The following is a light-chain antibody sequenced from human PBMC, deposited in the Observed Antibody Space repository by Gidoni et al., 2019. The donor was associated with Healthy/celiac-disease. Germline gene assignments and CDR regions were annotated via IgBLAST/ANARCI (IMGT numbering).Light chain of an antibody. J-gene: IGKJ1*01. CDR3: QQYNNWPLT. Sequence: ELVMTQSPATLSVSPGERATLSFRASQSVSSNLAWYQQKPGQAPRPHIYGASTRATGIPARVSGSGSGTEFTLTISSLQSEDFAVYYCQQYNNWPLTFGQGTKVEIK. CDR2: GAS. CDR1: QSVSSN. V-gene: IGKV3-15*01.